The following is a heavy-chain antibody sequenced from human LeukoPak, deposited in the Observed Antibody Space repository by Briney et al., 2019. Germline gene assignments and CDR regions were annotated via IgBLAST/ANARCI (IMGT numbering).Heavy chain of an antibody. CDR2: ISSSGSTI. CDR3: ARSITFDY. J-gene: IGHJ4*02. CDR1: GFTFSSYS. Sequence: PGGSLRLSCAASGFTFSSYSMNWVRQTPGKGLEWVSYISSSGSTIYYADSVKGRFTISRDNAKNSLYLQMNSQRAEDTAVYFCARSITFDYWGQGTLVTVSS. V-gene: IGHV3-48*04. D-gene: IGHD3-10*01.